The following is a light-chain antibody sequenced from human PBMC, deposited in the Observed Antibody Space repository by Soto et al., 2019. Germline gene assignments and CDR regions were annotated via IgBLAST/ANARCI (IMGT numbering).Light chain of an antibody. V-gene: IGKV3-15*01. Sequence: EIVMTQSPANLSVSPLEIDTISSRDSQSVSSNLAWCQQTPGQDPRILIYGESTRATGIQARFSGSGSGTEFTLTISSLQPDDFATYYCQPYNSYSPFGGWKQVDIK. CDR2: GES. CDR3: QPYNSYSP. J-gene: IGKJ4*01. CDR1: QSVSSN.